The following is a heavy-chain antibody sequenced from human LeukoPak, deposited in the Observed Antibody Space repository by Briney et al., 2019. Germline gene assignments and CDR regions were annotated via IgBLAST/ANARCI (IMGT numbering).Heavy chain of an antibody. D-gene: IGHD3-3*01. CDR2: INHSGST. J-gene: IGHJ3*02. V-gene: IGHV4-34*01. CDR1: GGSISSYY. CDR3: ARHPYYDPSGKAFDI. Sequence: SETLSLTCTVPGGSISSYYWSWIRQPPGKGLEWIGEINHSGSTNYNPSLKSRVTISVDTSKNQFSLKLSSVTAADTAVYYCARHPYYDPSGKAFDIWGQGTMVTVSS.